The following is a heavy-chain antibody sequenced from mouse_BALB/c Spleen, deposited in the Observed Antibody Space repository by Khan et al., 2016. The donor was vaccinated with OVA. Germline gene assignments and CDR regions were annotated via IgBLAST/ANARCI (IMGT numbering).Heavy chain of an antibody. CDR2: INPSNGYT. J-gene: IGHJ3*01. Sequence: QVQLKESGAELARPGASVKMSCKASGYTFTTYTMHWVKQRPGQGLEWIGYINPSNGYTNYNQKFKDKSTLTADKSSSTAYMQLSSLTPDYSAVYYCARGGAYYRSDGWFSYWGQGTLVTVSA. V-gene: IGHV1-4*01. CDR3: ARGGAYYRSDGWFSY. D-gene: IGHD2-14*01. CDR1: GYTFTTYT.